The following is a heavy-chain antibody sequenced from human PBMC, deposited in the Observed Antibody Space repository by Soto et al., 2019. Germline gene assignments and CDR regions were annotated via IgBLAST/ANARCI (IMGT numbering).Heavy chain of an antibody. J-gene: IGHJ4*02. CDR2: ISAYNGNT. V-gene: IGHV1-18*01. CDR3: SRDYYDFWSGYHVPPPIDY. Sequence: QVQLVQSGADVNKPGASVKVSCKASGYTFTNYGISWVRQAPGQGLEWMGWISAYNGNTNYAQKLQGRLTMTTDTSTSTAYMELRSLRSDDTAVYYCSRDYYDFWSGYHVPPPIDYWGQGTLVTVSS. D-gene: IGHD3-3*01. CDR1: GYTFTNYG.